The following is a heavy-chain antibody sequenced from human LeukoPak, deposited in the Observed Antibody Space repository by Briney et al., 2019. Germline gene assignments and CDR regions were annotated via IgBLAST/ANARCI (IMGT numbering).Heavy chain of an antibody. J-gene: IGHJ4*02. D-gene: IGHD3-10*01. CDR1: GGSFSGYY. Sequence: SETLSLTCAVYGGSFSGYYWSWIRQPPGKGLEWIGEINHSGSTNYNPSLKNRLSISVDTSQNQFSLRLSSVTVADTAVYYCAKYIGGSMFEHWGQGALVTVSS. CDR2: INHSGST. V-gene: IGHV4-34*01. CDR3: AKYIGGSMFEH.